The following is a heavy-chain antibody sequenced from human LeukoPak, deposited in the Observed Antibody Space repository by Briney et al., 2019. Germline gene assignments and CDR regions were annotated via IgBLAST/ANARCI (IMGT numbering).Heavy chain of an antibody. J-gene: IGHJ4*02. Sequence: GGSLRLSCAASGFTFSIYWMSWFRQAPGKGLWGGAHIKKDGSEKNYVYSVKSRFTISRDNTKNSVYLKMNSMRGEDTGVYYCAMDSYGPDDYWGQGTLVTVSS. V-gene: IGHV3-7*04. CDR3: AMDSYGPDDY. CDR2: IKKDGSEK. CDR1: GFTFSIYW. D-gene: IGHD3-16*01.